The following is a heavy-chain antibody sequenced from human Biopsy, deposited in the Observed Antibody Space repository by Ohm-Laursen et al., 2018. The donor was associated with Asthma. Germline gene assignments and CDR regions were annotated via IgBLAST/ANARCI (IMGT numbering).Heavy chain of an antibody. V-gene: IGHV3-30*03. J-gene: IGHJ4*02. Sequence: SLRLSCTASGFSLSRYGMHWVRQAPGKGLEWVAVISFDGSNKYYGDSVKGRFTISRDNSKNTLHLQMNSLSPEDTAVYYCARDFSRAIMIGGGREHYFDFWGQGTLVTVPS. D-gene: IGHD3-16*01. CDR1: GFSLSRYG. CDR3: ARDFSRAIMIGGGREHYFDF. CDR2: ISFDGSNK.